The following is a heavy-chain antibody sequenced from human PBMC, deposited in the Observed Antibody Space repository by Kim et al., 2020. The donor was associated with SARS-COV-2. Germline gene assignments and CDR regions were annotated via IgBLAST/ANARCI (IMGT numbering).Heavy chain of an antibody. J-gene: IGHJ4*02. CDR1: GFTFSSYS. Sequence: GGSLRLSCAASGFTFSSYSMNWVRQAPGKGLEWVSYISSSSSTIYYADSVKGRFTISRDNAKNSLYLQMNSLRDEDTAVYYCARDVYAGLKRSGWYDGYYFDYWGQGTLVTVSS. CDR2: ISSSSSTI. D-gene: IGHD6-19*01. V-gene: IGHV3-48*02. CDR3: ARDVYAGLKRSGWYDGYYFDY.